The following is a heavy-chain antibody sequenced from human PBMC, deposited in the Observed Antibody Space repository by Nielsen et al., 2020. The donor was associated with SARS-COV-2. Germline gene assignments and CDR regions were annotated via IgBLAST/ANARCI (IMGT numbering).Heavy chain of an antibody. CDR3: ARVLTTVTAGYYYYYMDV. CDR1: GYSFSSYA. Sequence: ASVKVSCKASGYSFSSYAINWVRQAPGHRLEWMRWSSAGGGDTHYSQKFQGRVTFSSDTSATTAYMELNSLRSEDTAVYYCARVLTTVTAGYYYYYMDVWGNGTTVRVSS. D-gene: IGHD4-17*01. V-gene: IGHV1-3*01. CDR2: SSAGGGDT. J-gene: IGHJ6*03.